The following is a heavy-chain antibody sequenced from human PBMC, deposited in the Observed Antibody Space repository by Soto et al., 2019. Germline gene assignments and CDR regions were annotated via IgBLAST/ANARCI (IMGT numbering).Heavy chain of an antibody. D-gene: IGHD2-2*01. Sequence: QVQLVESGGGVVQPGRSLRLSCGASGFTFSSYSLHWVRQAPGKGLEWVAVISYDGTSKYYTDSLKGRFTVSRDNSKNSLYLQMDSLTAEDTAIYYCVRVNVPGRDKAGLDIWGQGTMVAVSS. J-gene: IGHJ3*02. CDR3: VRVNVPGRDKAGLDI. V-gene: IGHV3-30-3*01. CDR1: GFTFSSYS. CDR2: ISYDGTSK.